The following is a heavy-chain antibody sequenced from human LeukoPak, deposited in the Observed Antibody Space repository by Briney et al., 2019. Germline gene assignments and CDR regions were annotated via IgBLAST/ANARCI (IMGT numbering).Heavy chain of an antibody. J-gene: IGHJ4*02. CDR1: GFTFSSYW. V-gene: IGHV3-7*01. CDR2: IKQDGSEK. D-gene: IGHD6-6*01. CDR3: ARDRIAARPYYFDY. Sequence: GGSLRLSCAASGFTFSSYWMSWVRQAPGKGLEWVANIKQDGSEKYYVDSVKGRFTISRDNAKNSLYPQMNSLRAEDTAVYYCARDRIAARPYYFDYWGQGTLVTVSS.